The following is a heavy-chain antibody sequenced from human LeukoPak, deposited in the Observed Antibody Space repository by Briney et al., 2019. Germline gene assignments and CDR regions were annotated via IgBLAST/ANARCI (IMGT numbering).Heavy chain of an antibody. CDR2: MNPNSGGT. J-gene: IGHJ4*02. D-gene: IGHD3-10*01. CDR1: GYTFTSYD. V-gene: IGHV1-2*04. CDR3: ARGEALLWFGELLTPVRYFDY. Sequence: ASVKVSCKASGYTFTSYDINWVRQATGQGLEWMGWMNPNSGGTNYAQKFQGWVTMTRDTSISTAYMELSRLRSDDTAVYYCARGEALLWFGELLTPVRYFDYWGQGTLVTVSS.